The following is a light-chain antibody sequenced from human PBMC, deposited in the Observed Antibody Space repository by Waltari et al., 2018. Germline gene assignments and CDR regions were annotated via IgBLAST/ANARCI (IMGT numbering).Light chain of an antibody. CDR3: QQYNRWPPIT. V-gene: IGKV3-15*01. Sequence: EVVMTQSPATLSLFPGERATLSCRASQSTASNLAWYQQKPAQAPRLLIYEASTRATGISARFRGSGSGAEFTLTISSLQSEDSAVYYCQQYNRWPPITFGQGTRLEIK. CDR1: QSTASN. J-gene: IGKJ5*01. CDR2: EAS.